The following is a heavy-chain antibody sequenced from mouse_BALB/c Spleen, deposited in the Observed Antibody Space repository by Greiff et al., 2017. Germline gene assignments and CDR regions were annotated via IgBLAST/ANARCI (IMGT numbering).Heavy chain of an antibody. CDR1: GFTFSCFG. V-gene: IGHV5-17*02. CDR3: ARGGWLLRAMDD. CDR2: ISSGSSTI. J-gene: IGHJ4*01. D-gene: IGHD2-3*01. Sequence: EVHLVEPGGGLVQPGGSRLFSCAASGFTFSCFGMHLDRQAPEKGLEWVAYISSGSSTIYYADTVKGRFIISRDNPKNTLFLQMTSLRSEDTAMYYCARGGWLLRAMDDWGQGTSVTVSS.